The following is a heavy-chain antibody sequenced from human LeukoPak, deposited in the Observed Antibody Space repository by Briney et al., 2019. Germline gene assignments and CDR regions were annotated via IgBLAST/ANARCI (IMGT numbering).Heavy chain of an antibody. CDR3: ASLNYYDSSGYYRLVHFQH. V-gene: IGHV1-2*02. CDR2: INPNSGGT. CDR1: GYTFTGYY. J-gene: IGHJ1*01. D-gene: IGHD3-22*01. Sequence: ASVKVSCKASGYTFTGYYMRWVRQAPGQGLEWMGWINPNSGGTNYAQKFQGRVTMTRDTSISTAYMELSRLRSDDTAVYYCASLNYYDSSGYYRLVHFQHWGQGTLVTVSS.